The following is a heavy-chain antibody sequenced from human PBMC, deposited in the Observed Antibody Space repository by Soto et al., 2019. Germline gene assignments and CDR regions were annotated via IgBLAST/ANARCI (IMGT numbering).Heavy chain of an antibody. CDR2: INSDGSST. CDR3: ASLLEDYSSSSDSAFDI. D-gene: IGHD6-6*01. J-gene: IGHJ3*02. Sequence: GGALRLSCAASGFTFSSYWMHWVRQAPGKGLVWVSRINSDGSSTSYADSVKGRFTISRDNAKNTLYLQMNSLRAEDTAVYYCASLLEDYSSSSDSAFDIWGQGTMVTVSS. V-gene: IGHV3-74*01. CDR1: GFTFSSYW.